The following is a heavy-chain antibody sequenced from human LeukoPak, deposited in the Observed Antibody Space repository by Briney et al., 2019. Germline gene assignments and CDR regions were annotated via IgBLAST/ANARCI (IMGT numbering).Heavy chain of an antibody. D-gene: IGHD2-15*01. CDR3: ARGSWWLQSVDS. Sequence: SETLSLTCTVSGGAIGGGSYYWGWVRQPPGQGLEWIGTIDYAGRTSYSPSLKGRVTMSVDMSRNQFSLEVNSVTAADTAVYYCARGSWWLQSVDSWGQGTLVTASS. CDR2: IDYAGRT. CDR1: GGAIGGGSYY. V-gene: IGHV4-39*07. J-gene: IGHJ4*02.